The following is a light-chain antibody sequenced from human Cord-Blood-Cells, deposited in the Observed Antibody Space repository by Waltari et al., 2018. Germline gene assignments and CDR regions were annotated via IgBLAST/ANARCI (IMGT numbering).Light chain of an antibody. CDR2: DVS. CDR3: SSYTSSSTLVV. V-gene: IGLV2-14*01. CDR1: SSDVSGYNY. J-gene: IGLJ2*01. Sequence: QSALTQPASVSGSPGQAITISCTGTSSDVSGYNYVSGYQQHPGKAPKLMIYDVSNRPSGVSTRFSGSKSGNTASLTISGLQAEDEADYYCSSYTSSSTLVVFGGGTKLTVL.